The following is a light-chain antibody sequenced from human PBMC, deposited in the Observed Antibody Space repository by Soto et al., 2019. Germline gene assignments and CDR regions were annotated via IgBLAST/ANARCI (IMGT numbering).Light chain of an antibody. V-gene: IGKV3-20*01. CDR1: QSVSSDY. J-gene: IGKJ2*01. Sequence: EIVLTQSPGTLSLSPGKRATLSCRASQSVSSDYVAWYQQKPGQTPRLLIYGASSRATGIPDRFSGAGSGTDFTLTISRLEPEDFAMYYCQQYGSSPPHTLGQGTKLAIK. CDR2: GAS. CDR3: QQYGSSPPHT.